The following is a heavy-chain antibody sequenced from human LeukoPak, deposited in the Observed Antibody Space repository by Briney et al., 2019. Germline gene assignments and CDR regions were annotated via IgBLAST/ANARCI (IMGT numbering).Heavy chain of an antibody. CDR1: GYTFTSYY. CDR3: ARESSSGWTHNWFDP. CDR2: INPSGGST. Sequence: GASVKVSCKASGYTFTSYYMHWVRQAPGQGLEWMGIINPSGGSTSYAQKFQGRVTMTRDMSASTAYMELSSLRSEDMAVYYCARESSSGWTHNWFDPWGQGTLVTVSS. J-gene: IGHJ5*02. D-gene: IGHD6-19*01. V-gene: IGHV1-46*01.